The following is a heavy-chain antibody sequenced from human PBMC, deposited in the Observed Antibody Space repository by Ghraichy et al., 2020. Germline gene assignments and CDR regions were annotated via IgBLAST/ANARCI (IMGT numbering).Heavy chain of an antibody. Sequence: SETLSLTCTVSGGSISSSSYYWGWIRQPPGKGLEWIGSIYYSGSTYYNPSLKSRVTISVDTSKNQFSLKLSSVTAADTAVYYCASGVVRGVINYWGQGTLVTVSS. CDR1: GGSISSSSYY. CDR2: IYYSGST. D-gene: IGHD3-10*01. J-gene: IGHJ4*02. V-gene: IGHV4-39*01. CDR3: ASGVVRGVINY.